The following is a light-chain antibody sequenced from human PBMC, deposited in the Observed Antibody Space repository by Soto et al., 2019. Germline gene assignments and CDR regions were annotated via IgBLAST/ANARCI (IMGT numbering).Light chain of an antibody. Sequence: DIQITQSPSILSASVGDRVTITCRASQSISRWFAWYQQKPGKAPKLLSYDASSLESGVPSRFSGSGSGTEFTLTISSLQPDDFATYYCQQYNHYSGLTFGGGTKVDI. V-gene: IGKV1-5*01. CDR3: QQYNHYSGLT. CDR1: QSISRW. CDR2: DAS. J-gene: IGKJ4*01.